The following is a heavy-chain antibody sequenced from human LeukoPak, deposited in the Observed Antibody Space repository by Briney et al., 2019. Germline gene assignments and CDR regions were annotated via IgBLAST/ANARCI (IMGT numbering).Heavy chain of an antibody. CDR1: GYTFTGYY. J-gene: IGHJ4*02. CDR2: INPNSGGT. Sequence: ASVKVSCKASGYTFTGYYMHRVRQAPGQGLEWMGWINPNSGGTNYAQKFQGRVTMTRDTSISTAYMELSRLRSDDTAVYYCARDPPTMVRGVRATFDYWGQGTLATVSS. D-gene: IGHD3-10*01. CDR3: ARDPPTMVRGVRATFDY. V-gene: IGHV1-2*02.